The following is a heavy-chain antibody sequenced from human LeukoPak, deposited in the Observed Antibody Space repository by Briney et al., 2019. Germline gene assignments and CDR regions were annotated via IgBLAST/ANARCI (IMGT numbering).Heavy chain of an antibody. D-gene: IGHD6-13*01. Sequence: SETLSLTCTVSGGSISSSSYYWGWIRQPPGKGLECIGSSYYSASTYYNPSLKSRVTISVDTSKNQFSLKLSSVAAADTAVYYCARRSPGAAAGTGYYYYYMDVWGKGTTVTVSS. CDR2: SYYSAST. J-gene: IGHJ6*03. CDR1: GGSISSSSYY. CDR3: ARRSPGAAAGTGYYYYYMDV. V-gene: IGHV4-39*01.